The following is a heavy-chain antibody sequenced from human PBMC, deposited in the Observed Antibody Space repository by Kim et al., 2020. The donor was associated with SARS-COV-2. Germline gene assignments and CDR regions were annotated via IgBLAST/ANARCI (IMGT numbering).Heavy chain of an antibody. CDR3: TTGEGDYGDSYYYYGMDV. CDR1: GFTFSNAW. Sequence: GGSLRLSCAASGFTFSNAWMSWVRQAPGKGLEWVGRIKSKTDGGTTDYAAPVKGRFTISRDDSKNTLYLQMNSLKTEDTAVYYCTTGEGDYGDSYYYYGMDVWGQGTTVTVSS. CDR2: IKSKTDGGTT. V-gene: IGHV3-15*01. D-gene: IGHD4-17*01. J-gene: IGHJ6*02.